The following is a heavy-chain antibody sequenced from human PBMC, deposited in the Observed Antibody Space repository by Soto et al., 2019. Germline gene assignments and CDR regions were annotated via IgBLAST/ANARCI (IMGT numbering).Heavy chain of an antibody. D-gene: IGHD3-22*01. V-gene: IGHV5-51*01. CDR1: GYPFSYFW. CDR2: IYPSDSDT. J-gene: IGHJ4*02. Sequence: GESLKISCEGSGYPFSYFWIAWVRQMPGKGLEWMGIIYPSDSDTRYSPSFQGQVTISADKSTNTAYLQWSSLKASDTAMYYCARSDYDISAYFGQTGTFEYWGKGTLVTVSS. CDR3: ARSDYDISAYFGQTGTFEY.